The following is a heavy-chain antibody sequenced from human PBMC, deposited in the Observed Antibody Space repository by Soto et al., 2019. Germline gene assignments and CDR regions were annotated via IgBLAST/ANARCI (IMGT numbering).Heavy chain of an antibody. D-gene: IGHD1-26*01. CDR2: IIAIHGIT. CDR1: GGTFSSYT. Sequence: SVKVSCKASGGTFSSYTISWVRQAPGQRLEWMGRIIAIHGITNYSQKFQGRVTITADKSASTAYMELSSLRSEDTAVYYCASGSRRDYWGQGTLVTVSS. V-gene: IGHV1-69*02. J-gene: IGHJ4*02. CDR3: ASGSRRDY.